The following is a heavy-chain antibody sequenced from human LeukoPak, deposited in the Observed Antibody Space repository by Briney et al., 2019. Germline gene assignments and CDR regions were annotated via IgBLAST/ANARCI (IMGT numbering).Heavy chain of an antibody. CDR1: GGSLSSGDYY. D-gene: IGHD2-21*01. J-gene: IGHJ4*02. CDR3: ARGFLYYFDY. V-gene: IGHV4-30-4*01. Sequence: SETLSLTCTVSGGSLSSGDYYWGWIRQPPGKGLEWIGYIYYSGSTYYNPSLKSRVTISVDTSKNQFSLKLSSVTAADTAVYYCARGFLYYFDYWGQGTLVTVSS. CDR2: IYYSGST.